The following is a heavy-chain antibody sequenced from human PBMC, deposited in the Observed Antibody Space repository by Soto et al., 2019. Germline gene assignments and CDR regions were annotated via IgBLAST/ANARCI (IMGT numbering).Heavy chain of an antibody. J-gene: IGHJ4*02. CDR2: ISRSGNST. Sequence: EVQVLESGGGLALPGRSLRLSCAVSGLSFSSYAMTWVRQSPGKGLEWVSSISRSGNSTYSADSVRGRFTISRDNSKNTLYLQMNSLRAEDTAVYYCAKDAKILDWLPTSYYFDFWGQGTLVTVSS. D-gene: IGHD3-9*01. V-gene: IGHV3-23*01. CDR1: GLSFSSYA. CDR3: AKDAKILDWLPTSYYFDF.